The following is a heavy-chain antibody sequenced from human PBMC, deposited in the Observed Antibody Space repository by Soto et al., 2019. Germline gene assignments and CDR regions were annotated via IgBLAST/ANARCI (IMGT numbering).Heavy chain of an antibody. J-gene: IGHJ4*02. CDR3: ARDGYSTNFAY. CDR2: ISAYNGNT. V-gene: IGHV1-18*04. D-gene: IGHD6-13*01. Sequence: ASVKVSCKASGYTFTGYYMHWVRQAPGQGLEWMGWISAYNGNTNYAQNFQGRVTMTTDTSTSTAYMELRSLRSDDTAVYYCARDGYSTNFAYWGQGTLVTVSS. CDR1: GYTFTGYY.